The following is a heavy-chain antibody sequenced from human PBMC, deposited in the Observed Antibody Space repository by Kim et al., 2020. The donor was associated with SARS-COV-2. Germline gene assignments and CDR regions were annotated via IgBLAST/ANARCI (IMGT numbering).Heavy chain of an antibody. CDR2: INTHSGGT. Sequence: ASVKVSCKASGYTFTGYYMHWVRQAPGQGLEWMGRINTHSGGTNYAQEFLGRVTMTRGTSISTAYLEVSRLRSDDTAVESCARSLLDYWGQGTLVTVSS. CDR1: GYTFTGYY. V-gene: IGHV1-2*06. CDR3: ARSLLDY. J-gene: IGHJ4*02.